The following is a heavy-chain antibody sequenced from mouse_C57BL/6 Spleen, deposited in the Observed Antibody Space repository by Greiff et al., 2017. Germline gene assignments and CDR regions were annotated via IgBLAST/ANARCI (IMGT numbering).Heavy chain of an antibody. D-gene: IGHD4-1*01. CDR3: PRENWGIDY. J-gene: IGHJ2*01. V-gene: IGHV1-69*01. Sequence: QVQLQQPGAELVMPGASVKLSCKASGYTFTSYWMHWVKQRPGQGLEWIGEIDPSDSYTNYNQKFKGKSTLTVDKSSSTAYMQLSSLTSEDSAVYYCPRENWGIDYWGQGTTLTVSS. CDR1: GYTFTSYW. CDR2: IDPSDSYT.